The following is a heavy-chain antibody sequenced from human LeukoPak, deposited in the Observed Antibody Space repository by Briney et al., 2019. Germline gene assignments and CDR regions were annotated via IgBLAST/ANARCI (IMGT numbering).Heavy chain of an antibody. V-gene: IGHV3-48*04. D-gene: IGHD6-19*01. Sequence: GGSLRLSCATPGFTLSSYSMNWVRQAPGKGLEWVAYISSGSTTIYYADSVKGRFTISRDNAKNSLYLQMNSLRAEDTAVYYCARDVEQWLVRVYYFDYWVQGTLVTVSS. CDR3: ARDVEQWLVRVYYFDY. CDR1: GFTLSSYS. CDR2: ISSGSTTI. J-gene: IGHJ4*02.